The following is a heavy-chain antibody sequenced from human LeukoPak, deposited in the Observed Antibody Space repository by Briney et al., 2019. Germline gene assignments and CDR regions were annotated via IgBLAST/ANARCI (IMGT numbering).Heavy chain of an antibody. Sequence: GGSLRLFCAASGFTFSSNYMRWLRQAPGKGLEWVSVIYSGGSTYYADSVKGRFTIYRDNSKHTLYLQMNSLRAEDTAVYYCASSRSGWIDYWGQGTLVTVSS. J-gene: IGHJ4*02. CDR2: IYSGGST. V-gene: IGHV3-53*01. D-gene: IGHD6-19*01. CDR3: ASSRSGWIDY. CDR1: GFTFSSNY.